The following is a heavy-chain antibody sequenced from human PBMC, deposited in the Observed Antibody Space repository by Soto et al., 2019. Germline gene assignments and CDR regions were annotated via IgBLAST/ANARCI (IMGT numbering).Heavy chain of an antibody. CDR3: AKSRVVPAAIRFGLNYYYYGMDV. V-gene: IGHV3-23*01. CDR2: INDDGDST. CDR1: GFTFNNYA. Sequence: PGGSLRLSCAASGFTFNNYAVSWVRQAAGKGLEWISAINDDGDSTYHADSGKGRFTISRDNSKNTLYLQMNSLRAEDTAVYYCAKSRVVPAAIRFGLNYYYYGMDVWGQGTTVTVSS. D-gene: IGHD2-2*01. J-gene: IGHJ6*02.